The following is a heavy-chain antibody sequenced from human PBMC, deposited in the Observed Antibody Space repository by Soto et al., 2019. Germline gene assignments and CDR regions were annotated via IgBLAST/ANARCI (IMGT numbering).Heavy chain of an antibody. CDR3: ARDKTKYQPRVFHY. CDR1: GFTFTSSA. V-gene: IGHV1-58*02. J-gene: IGHJ4*02. CDR2: IVVGSGNT. D-gene: IGHD2-2*01. Sequence: ASVKVSCKASGFTFTSSAMQCVRQARGQRLEWIGWIVVGSGNTNYAQKFQGRVTITRDMSTSTAYMELSSLRSEDTAVYYCARDKTKYQPRVFHYWGQGTLVTVS.